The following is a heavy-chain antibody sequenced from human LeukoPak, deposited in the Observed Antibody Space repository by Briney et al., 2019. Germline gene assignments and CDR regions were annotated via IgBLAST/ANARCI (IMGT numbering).Heavy chain of an antibody. CDR2: INHSGST. Sequence: SETLSLTCAVYGGSFSGYYWSWLRQPPGKGLEWIGEINHSGSTNYNPSLKSRVTISVDTSKNQFSLKLSSVTAADTAVYYCAIRSGGDWFDPWGQGTLVTVSS. CDR1: GGSFSGYY. CDR3: AIRSGGDWFDP. J-gene: IGHJ5*02. D-gene: IGHD3-10*01. V-gene: IGHV4-34*01.